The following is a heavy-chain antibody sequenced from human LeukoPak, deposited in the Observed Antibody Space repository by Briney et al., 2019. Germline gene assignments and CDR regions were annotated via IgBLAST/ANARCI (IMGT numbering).Heavy chain of an antibody. Sequence: KSSETLSLTSAVYVGSFSGSNWSWIRHPPGKGLEWIGEINHSGSTNYNPSLKSRVTISVDTSKNQFSLKLSSVTAADTAMYYCARTKKVDHGDYENYFDYWGQGTRVTVSS. D-gene: IGHD4-17*01. V-gene: IGHV4-34*01. CDR3: ARTKKVDHGDYENYFDY. CDR1: VGSFSGSN. CDR2: INHSGST. J-gene: IGHJ4*02.